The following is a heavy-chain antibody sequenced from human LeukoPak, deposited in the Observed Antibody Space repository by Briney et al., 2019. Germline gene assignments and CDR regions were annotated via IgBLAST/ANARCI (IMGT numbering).Heavy chain of an antibody. CDR2: IYHSGST. J-gene: IGHJ4*02. CDR1: GGSISSGGYS. V-gene: IGHV4-30-2*01. CDR3: ARVPKSGIAVAGTRD. D-gene: IGHD6-19*01. Sequence: SEALSLTCTVSGGSISSGGYSWSWIRQPPGKGLEWIGYIYHSGSTYYNPSLKSRVTISVDRSKNQFSLKLSSVTAADTAVYYCARVPKSGIAVAGTRDWGQGTLVTVSS.